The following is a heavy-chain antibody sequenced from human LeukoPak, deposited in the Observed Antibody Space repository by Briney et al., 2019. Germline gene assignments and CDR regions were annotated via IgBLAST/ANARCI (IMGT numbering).Heavy chain of an antibody. J-gene: IGHJ4*02. CDR3: AKDLPYYDSSAFDY. D-gene: IGHD3-22*01. V-gene: IGHV3-23*01. CDR2: ISGSGGST. Sequence: GGSLRLSCAASGFTFSSYAMSWARQAPGKGLEWVSAISGSGGSTYYADSVKGRFTISRDNSKNTLYLQMNSLRAEDTAVYFCAKDLPYYDSSAFDYWGQGTLVTVSS. CDR1: GFTFSSYA.